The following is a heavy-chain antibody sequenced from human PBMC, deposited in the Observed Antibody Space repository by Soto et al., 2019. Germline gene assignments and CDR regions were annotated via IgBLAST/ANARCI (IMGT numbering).Heavy chain of an antibody. Sequence: QVQLQESGPGLVKPSGTLSLTCAVSGGSISSSNCWSGFRQPPGQGLVWIGEINHSGSTTYNTSLQRRVTISVDKSKNQFSLKLSSVTAADTAVYYCASRRDSRGYYIGDTGFDPWGQGTLVTVSS. CDR2: INHSGST. J-gene: IGHJ5*02. CDR3: ASRRDSRGYYIGDTGFDP. CDR1: GGSISSSNC. V-gene: IGHV4-4*02. D-gene: IGHD3-22*01.